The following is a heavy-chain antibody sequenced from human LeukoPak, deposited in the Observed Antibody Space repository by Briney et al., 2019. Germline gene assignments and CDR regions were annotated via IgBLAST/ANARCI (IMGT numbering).Heavy chain of an antibody. D-gene: IGHD3-22*01. Sequence: GGSLRLSCAASGFTFSSYSMNWVRQAPGKGLEWVSYISSSSSTIYYADSVKGRFTISRDNAKNSLYLQMNSLRAEDTAVYYCARGAGPIGYWGQGTLVTVSS. V-gene: IGHV3-48*04. CDR3: ARGAGPIGY. CDR2: ISSSSSTI. CDR1: GFTFSSYS. J-gene: IGHJ4*02.